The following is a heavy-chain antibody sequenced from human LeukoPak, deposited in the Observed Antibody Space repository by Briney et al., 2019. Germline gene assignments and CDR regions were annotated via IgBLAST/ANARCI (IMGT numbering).Heavy chain of an antibody. CDR1: GGSISSDDYY. J-gene: IGHJ4*02. Sequence: PSETLSLTCTVSGGSISSDDYYWSWIRQPPGKGLEWIGYIYYSGSTYYNPSLKSRVTISVDTSKNQFSLKLSSVTAADTAVYYCARDGDDILTGYLDYWGQGTLVTVSS. CDR3: ARDGDDILTGYLDY. D-gene: IGHD3-9*01. CDR2: IYYSGST. V-gene: IGHV4-31*03.